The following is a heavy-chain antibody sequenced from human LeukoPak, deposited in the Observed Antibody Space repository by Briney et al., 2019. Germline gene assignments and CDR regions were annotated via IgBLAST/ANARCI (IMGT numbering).Heavy chain of an antibody. V-gene: IGHV3-11*01. D-gene: IGHD1-7*01. J-gene: IGHJ3*02. CDR2: ISGSGSTI. Sequence: GGSLRLSCAASGFIFSDYYMGWIRQAPGKGLEWVSYISGSGSTIFYTDSVKGRFTISRDNAKNSMHLQMNSLRAEDTAVYYCGRDFGLSGTKRSFDIWGQGTMVTVSS. CDR1: GFIFSDYY. CDR3: GRDFGLSGTKRSFDI.